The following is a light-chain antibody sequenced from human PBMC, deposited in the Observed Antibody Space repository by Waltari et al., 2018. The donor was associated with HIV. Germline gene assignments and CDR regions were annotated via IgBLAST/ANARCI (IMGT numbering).Light chain of an antibody. V-gene: IGLV2-23*01. J-gene: IGLJ2*01. CDR3: SSYGGSSNWL. Sequence: QSALTQPASVSGSPGQSITISCTGTSRDIGNYNLVSLYQQPPGKAPKLIIYEGIKRPSGVSNRISGSKSANTASLTISGLQAEDEADYFCSSYGGSSNWLFGGGTKLTVL. CDR1: SRDIGNYNL. CDR2: EGI.